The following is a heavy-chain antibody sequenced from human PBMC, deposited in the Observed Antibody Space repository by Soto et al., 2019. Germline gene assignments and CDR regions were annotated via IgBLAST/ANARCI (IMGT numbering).Heavy chain of an antibody. CDR3: ASSEATALDY. D-gene: IGHD1-26*01. CDR2: NHHSGST. J-gene: IGHJ4*02. Sequence: QVQLQESGPGLVKPSGTLSLTCTVSGGSMSSSNWWNLGRQPPGKGLEWIGANHHSGSTNYNPSLKGRVTISVDQSKNHVSLTLSSVTDAATAVYYCASSEATALDYWGQGTLVTVSS. V-gene: IGHV4-4*02. CDR1: GGSMSSSNW.